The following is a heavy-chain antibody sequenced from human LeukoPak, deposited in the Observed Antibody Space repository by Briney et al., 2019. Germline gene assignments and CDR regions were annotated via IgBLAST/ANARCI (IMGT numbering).Heavy chain of an antibody. CDR2: IKSKSDGGTI. CDR1: GFTFSDAW. J-gene: IGHJ4*02. CDR3: TTRRQDGW. D-gene: IGHD2-15*01. V-gene: IGHV3-15*01. Sequence: PGGSLRLSWVGSGFTFSDAWMSWVRQAPGKGLEWVGRIKSKSDGGTIDYAAPVKGRFTISRDDSRNTLYLQMNSLKTEDTAVYYCTTRRQDGWWGQGTLVTVS.